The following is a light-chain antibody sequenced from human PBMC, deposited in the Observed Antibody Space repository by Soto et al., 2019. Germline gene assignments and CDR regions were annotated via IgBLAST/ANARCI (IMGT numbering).Light chain of an antibody. CDR2: AAS. CDR1: QSISSSY. CDR3: QQYATTPWT. Sequence: EIVLTQSPGTLSLSPGEGGTLSCRASQSISSSYLAWYQQKPGQSPRLLFYAASSRATGVPDRFSGSGSGTDFTLTISRLEPEDFAVYCCQQYATTPWTFGQGTKVEIK. J-gene: IGKJ1*01. V-gene: IGKV3-20*01.